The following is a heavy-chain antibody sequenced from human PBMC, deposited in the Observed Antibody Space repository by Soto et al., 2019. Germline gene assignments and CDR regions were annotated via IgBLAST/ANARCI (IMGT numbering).Heavy chain of an antibody. CDR2: ISAYNGNT. D-gene: IGHD3-3*01. CDR3: ARVRDFWSGFRLDV. Sequence: GASVKVSCKASGYTFTRYGISWVRQAPGQGLEWMGWISAYNGNTNYAQKLQGRVTMTTDTSTSTAYMELRSLRSDDTAVYYCARVRDFWSGFRLDVWGQGTTVTVSS. J-gene: IGHJ6*02. CDR1: GYTFTRYG. V-gene: IGHV1-18*04.